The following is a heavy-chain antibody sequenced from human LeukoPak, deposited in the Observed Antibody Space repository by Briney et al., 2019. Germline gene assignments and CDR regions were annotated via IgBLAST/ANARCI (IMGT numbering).Heavy chain of an antibody. CDR3: AAGAESGYYYYYYYYMDV. CDR2: ISSSSSYI. D-gene: IGHD3-3*01. V-gene: IGHV3-21*04. J-gene: IGHJ6*03. CDR1: GFTFSSYS. Sequence: GGSLRLSCAASGFTFSSYSMNWVRQAPGKGLEWVSSISSSSSYIYYADSVKGRFTISRDNAKNSLYLQMNSLRAEDTAVYYCAAGAESGYYYYYYYYMDVWGKGTTVTVSS.